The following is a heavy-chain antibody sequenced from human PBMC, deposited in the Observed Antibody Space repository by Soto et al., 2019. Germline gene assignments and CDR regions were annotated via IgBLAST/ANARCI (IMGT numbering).Heavy chain of an antibody. CDR1: GYTFTSYG. V-gene: IGHV1-18*01. CDR2: ISAYNGNT. D-gene: IGHD3-9*01. Sequence: ASVKVSCKASGYTFTSYGISWVRQAPGQGLEWMGWISAYNGNTNYAQKLQGRVTMTTDTSTSTAYMELRSLRSDDTAVYYCASGLRYFDWFPRLDVSGQGTTVTVSS. J-gene: IGHJ6*02. CDR3: ASGLRYFDWFPRLDV.